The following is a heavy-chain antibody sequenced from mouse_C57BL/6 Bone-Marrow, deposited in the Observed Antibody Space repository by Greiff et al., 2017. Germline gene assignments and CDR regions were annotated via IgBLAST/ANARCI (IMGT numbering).Heavy chain of an antibody. CDR1: GYTFTSYW. CDR2: IHPNSGST. V-gene: IGHV1-64*01. CDR3: ERSDDYGIWYFDI. D-gene: IGHD2-4*01. J-gene: IGHJ1*03. Sequence: VQLQQPGAELVKPGASVKLSCKASGYTFTSYWMHWVKQRPGQGLEWIGMIHPNSGSTNYNEKFKSKATLTVDKSSSTAYMQLSSLTSEDSAVYYYERSDDYGIWYFDIWGTGTTVTVSS.